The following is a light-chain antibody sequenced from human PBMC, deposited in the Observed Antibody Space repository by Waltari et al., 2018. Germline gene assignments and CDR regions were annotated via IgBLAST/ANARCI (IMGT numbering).Light chain of an antibody. J-gene: IGLJ2*01. CDR1: SSNIGAGYD. V-gene: IGLV1-40*01. CDR2: CNS. CDR3: QSYDSSLSGPVV. Sequence: QSVLTQPPSVSGAPGQRVTISCTGSSSNIGAGYDVHWYQQLPGTAPKLLIYCNSHRPSGVPDRFSGSKSGTSASLAITGLQAEDEADYYCQSYDSSLSGPVVFGGGTKLTVL.